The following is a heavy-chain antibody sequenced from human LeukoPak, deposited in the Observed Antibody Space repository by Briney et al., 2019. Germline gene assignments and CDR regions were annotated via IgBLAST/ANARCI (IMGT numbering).Heavy chain of an antibody. CDR3: ARVSLVVVPAVFFYGNYYYYYYMDV. J-gene: IGHJ6*03. CDR1: GGSISSYY. V-gene: IGHV4-59*01. Sequence: KPSETLSLTCTVSGGSISSYYWSWIRQPPGKGLEWIGYIYYSGSTNYNPSLKSRVTISVDTSKNQFSLKLSSVTAADTAVYYCARVSLVVVPAVFFYGNYYYYYYMDVWGKGTTVTISS. CDR2: IYYSGST. D-gene: IGHD2-2*01.